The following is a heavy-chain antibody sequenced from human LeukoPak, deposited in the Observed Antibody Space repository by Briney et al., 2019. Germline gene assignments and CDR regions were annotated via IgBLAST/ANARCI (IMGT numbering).Heavy chain of an antibody. D-gene: IGHD6-19*01. CDR1: GFTFSSYA. CDR3: AKDWARIAVAGTGPQDAFDI. CDR2: ISGSGGST. Sequence: GGSLTLFCAASGFTFSSYAMSWVRQAPGKGVEWVTAISGSGGSTYYADCVKGRFTISRDNSKNTLYLKMNSLRAEDTAVYYCAKDWARIAVAGTGPQDAFDIWGQGTMVTVSS. J-gene: IGHJ3*02. V-gene: IGHV3-23*01.